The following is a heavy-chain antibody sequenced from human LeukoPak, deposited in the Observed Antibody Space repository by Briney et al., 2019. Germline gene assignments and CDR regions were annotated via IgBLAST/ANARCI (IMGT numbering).Heavy chain of an antibody. J-gene: IGHJ4*02. V-gene: IGHV4-39*01. CDR2: IYYSGST. CDR1: GGSISSSSYY. CDR3: ARHEYYYDSSGLSGFDY. D-gene: IGHD3-22*01. Sequence: PSETLSLTCTVSGGSISSSSYYWGWIRQPPGKGLEWIGSIYYSGSTYYNPSLKSRVTISVDTSKNQFSLKLSSVTAADTAVYYCARHEYYYDSSGLSGFDYWGQGTPVTVSS.